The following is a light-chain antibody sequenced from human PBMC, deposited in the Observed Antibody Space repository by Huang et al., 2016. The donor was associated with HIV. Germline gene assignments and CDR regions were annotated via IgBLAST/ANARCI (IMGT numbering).Light chain of an antibody. Sequence: EIVMTQSPATLSVSPGERATLSCRASQSVSSNLAWYQQKPGHAPRLLIYGASARATGIPARFSGSGYGTEFTLTISSLQSEDFAVYYCQQYNNWPFTFGPGTKVDIK. CDR1: QSVSSN. CDR2: GAS. J-gene: IGKJ3*01. CDR3: QQYNNWPFT. V-gene: IGKV3-15*01.